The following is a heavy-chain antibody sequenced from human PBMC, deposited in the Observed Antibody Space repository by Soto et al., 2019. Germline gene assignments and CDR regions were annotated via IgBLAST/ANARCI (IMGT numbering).Heavy chain of an antibody. CDR3: ARAISFGSGTFDY. V-gene: IGHV1-2*02. Sequence: ASVKVSCKASGYTFTAYYMHWVRQAPEQGLEWMGCINPDSGGTKYAQKFQGRVTMTRDTSITTAYMDLSSLRSDDTAVYYYARAISFGSGTFDYWGQGTLVTVSS. CDR1: GYTFTAYY. J-gene: IGHJ4*02. CDR2: INPDSGGT. D-gene: IGHD1-26*01.